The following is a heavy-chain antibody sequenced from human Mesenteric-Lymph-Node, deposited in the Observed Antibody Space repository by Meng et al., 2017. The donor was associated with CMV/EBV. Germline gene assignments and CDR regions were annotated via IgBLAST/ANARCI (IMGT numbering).Heavy chain of an antibody. CDR3: ARSVGSGTYYN. J-gene: IGHJ4*02. CDR2: CVTTI. Sequence: CVTTINHADPVKGRFTISRDNAMNSLYLQMNSLRAEDTAFYYCARSVGSGTYYNWGQGTLVTVSS. V-gene: IGHV3-11*01. D-gene: IGHD3-10*01.